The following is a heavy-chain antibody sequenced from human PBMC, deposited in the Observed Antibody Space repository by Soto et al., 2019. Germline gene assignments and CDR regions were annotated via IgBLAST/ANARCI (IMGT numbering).Heavy chain of an antibody. Sequence: SETLSLTCAVYGGSFSGYYWSWIRQPPGKGLEWIGEINHSGSTNYNPSLKSRVTISVDTSKNQFSLKLSSVTAADTAVYYCATRYYDFWSGPYYFDYWGQGTLVTVSS. CDR2: INHSGST. J-gene: IGHJ4*02. D-gene: IGHD3-3*01. CDR1: GGSFSGYY. V-gene: IGHV4-34*01. CDR3: ATRYYDFWSGPYYFDY.